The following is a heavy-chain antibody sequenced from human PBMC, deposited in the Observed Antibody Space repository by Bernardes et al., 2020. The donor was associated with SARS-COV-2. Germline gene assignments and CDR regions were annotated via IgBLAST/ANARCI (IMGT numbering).Heavy chain of an antibody. CDR3: ARGHMRDDYGMDV. CDR2: INHSGST. CDR1: GGSFSGYY. J-gene: IGHJ6*02. Sequence: SETLSLTCAVYGGSFSGYYWSWIRQPPGKGLEWIGEINHSGSTNYNPSLKSRVTISVDTSKNQFSLKLSSVTAADTAVYYCARGHMRDDYGMDVWGQGTTVTVSS. V-gene: IGHV4-34*01.